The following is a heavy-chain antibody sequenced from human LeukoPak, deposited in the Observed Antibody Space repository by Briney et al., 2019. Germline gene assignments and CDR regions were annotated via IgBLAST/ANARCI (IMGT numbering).Heavy chain of an antibody. CDR3: ARVRAGYLNYVNWFDP. V-gene: IGHV4-34*01. J-gene: IGHJ5*02. CDR1: GGSFSGYY. CDR2: INHSGST. D-gene: IGHD3-9*01. Sequence: SETLSLTCAVYGGSFSGYYWSWIRQPPGKGLEWIGEINHSGSTNYNPSLKSRVTISVDTSKNQFSLKLSSVTAADTAVYYCARVRAGYLNYVNWFDPWGQGTLVTVSS.